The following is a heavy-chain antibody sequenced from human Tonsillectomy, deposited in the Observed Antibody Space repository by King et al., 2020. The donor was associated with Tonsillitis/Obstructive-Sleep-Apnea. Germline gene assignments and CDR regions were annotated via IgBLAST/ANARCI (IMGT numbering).Heavy chain of an antibody. CDR3: AISSGPGYYYYMDV. Sequence: QLVQSGAEVKKPGASVKVSCKASGYTFTGYYMHWVRQAPGQGLEWMGWINPNSGGTNYAQTFQGWVTMTRDTSISTAYMELSRLRSDDTAVYYCAISSGPGYYYYMDVWGKGTTVTVSS. CDR2: INPNSGGT. CDR1: GYTFTGYY. V-gene: IGHV1-2*04. J-gene: IGHJ6*03.